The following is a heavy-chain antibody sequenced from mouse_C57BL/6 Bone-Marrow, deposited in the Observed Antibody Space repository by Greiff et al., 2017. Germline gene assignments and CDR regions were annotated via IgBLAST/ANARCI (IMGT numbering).Heavy chain of an antibody. V-gene: IGHV1-72*01. CDR3: ARSAYSNYVGYFDV. J-gene: IGHJ1*03. D-gene: IGHD2-5*01. CDR1: GYTFTSYW. Sequence: QVQLQQPGAELVKPGASVKLSCKASGYTFTSYWMHWVKQRPGRGLEWIGRIDPNSGGTKYNEKFKSKATLTVDKPSSTAYLPLSSLTSEDSAVYYCARSAYSNYVGYFDVWGTGTTVTVSS. CDR2: IDPNSGGT.